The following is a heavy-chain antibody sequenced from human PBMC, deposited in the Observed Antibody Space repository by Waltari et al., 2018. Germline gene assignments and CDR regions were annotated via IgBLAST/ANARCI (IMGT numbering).Heavy chain of an antibody. Sequence: QLQLQESGPGLVKPSETLSLTCTVSGGSISSSSYYWGWIRQPPEKGLGWIGSIYYSGNTYYNPALKSRVTISVDTSKNQFSLKLSSVTAAATAVYYCARTYSSGGADAFDIWGRGTMVTVSS. CDR2: IYYSGNT. J-gene: IGHJ3*02. V-gene: IGHV4-39*01. D-gene: IGHD6-19*01. CDR1: GGSISSSSYY. CDR3: ARTYSSGGADAFDI.